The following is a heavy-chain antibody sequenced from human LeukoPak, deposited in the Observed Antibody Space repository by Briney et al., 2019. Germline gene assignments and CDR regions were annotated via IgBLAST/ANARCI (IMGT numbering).Heavy chain of an antibody. V-gene: IGHV1-69*01. CDR3: ARGTMTTVTSYYFDY. J-gene: IGHJ4*02. Sequence: IPIFGTANYAQKFQGRVTITADESTSTAYMELSSLRSEDTAVYYCARGTMTTVTSYYFDYWGQGTLVTVSS. CDR2: IPIFGTA. D-gene: IGHD4-17*01.